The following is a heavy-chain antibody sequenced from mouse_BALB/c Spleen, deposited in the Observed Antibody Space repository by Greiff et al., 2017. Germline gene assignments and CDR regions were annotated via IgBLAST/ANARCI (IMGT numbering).Heavy chain of an antibody. V-gene: IGHV2-9*02. J-gene: IGHJ3*01. CDR3: AREARYDGSWFAY. Sequence: VHLVESGPGLVAPSQSLSITCTVSGFSLTSYGVHWVRQPPGKGLEWLGVIWAGGSTNYNSALMSRLSISKDNSKSQVFLKMNSLQTDDTAMYYCAREARYDGSWFAYWGQGTLVTVSA. CDR2: IWAGGST. CDR1: GFSLTSYG. D-gene: IGHD2-14*01.